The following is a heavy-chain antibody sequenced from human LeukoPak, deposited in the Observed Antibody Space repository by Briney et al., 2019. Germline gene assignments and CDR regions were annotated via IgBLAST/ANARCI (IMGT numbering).Heavy chain of an antibody. CDR1: GGTFSSYA. V-gene: IGHV1-69*01. J-gene: IGHJ6*02. CDR3: ARAYDYVWGSYRYMEDYYYGMDV. Sequence: SVKVSCKASGGTFSSYAISWVRQAPRRGLEWMGGIIPIFGTANYAQKFQGRVTITADESTSTAYMELSSLRSEDTAVYYCARAYDYVWGSYRYMEDYYYGMDVWGQGTTVTVSS. CDR2: IIPIFGTA. D-gene: IGHD3-16*02.